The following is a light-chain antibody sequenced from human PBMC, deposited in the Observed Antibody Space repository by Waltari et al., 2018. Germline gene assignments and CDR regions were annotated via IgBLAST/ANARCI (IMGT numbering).Light chain of an antibody. CDR2: DDT. J-gene: IGLJ2*01. Sequence: SYVLSQPPSVSVAPGQTARITCGGNNLGDKSVHWYQQKPGQAPVLVVYDDTDRPPGLPERFSGSNSGNTATLTITRVAAGDEADYFCQVWHTTSAVVFGGGTKLTVL. CDR1: NLGDKS. V-gene: IGLV3-21*02. CDR3: QVWHTTSAVV.